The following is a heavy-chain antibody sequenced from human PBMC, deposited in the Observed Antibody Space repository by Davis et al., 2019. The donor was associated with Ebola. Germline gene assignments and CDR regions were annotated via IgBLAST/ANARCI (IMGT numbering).Heavy chain of an antibody. CDR1: GFTFSSYA. Sequence: GESLKISCAASGFTFSSYAMSWVRQAPGKGLEWVAVISYDGSNKYYADSVKGRFAISRDNSKDTLYLQMNSLRAEDTAVYYCAKQVLLKDYWGQGTLVTVSS. J-gene: IGHJ4*02. CDR3: AKQVLLKDY. D-gene: IGHD2/OR15-2a*01. V-gene: IGHV3-30*09. CDR2: ISYDGSNK.